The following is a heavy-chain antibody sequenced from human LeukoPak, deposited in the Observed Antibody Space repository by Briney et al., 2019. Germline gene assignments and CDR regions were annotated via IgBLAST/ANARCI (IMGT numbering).Heavy chain of an antibody. D-gene: IGHD4-17*01. CDR3: VRQGQSYGAVGYFDY. V-gene: IGHV3-48*01. CDR2: ISSSSSTI. CDR1: GFTFSSYS. J-gene: IGHJ4*02. Sequence: GGSLRLSCAASGFTFSSYSMNWVRQAPGKGLEWVSYISSSSSTIYYADSVKGRLTISRDNAKNSLYLQMNSLRAEDTAVYYCVRQGQSYGAVGYFDYWGQGTLVTVSS.